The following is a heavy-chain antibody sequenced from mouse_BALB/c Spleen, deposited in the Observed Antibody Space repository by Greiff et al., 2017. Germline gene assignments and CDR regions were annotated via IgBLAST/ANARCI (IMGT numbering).Heavy chain of an antibody. Sequence: EVQLVESGGGLVKPGGSLKLSCAASGFTFSSYTMSWVRQTPEKRLEWVATISSGGGNTYYPDSVKGRFTISRDNAKNNLYLQMSSLRSEDTAVYYCAKTYYWYDGYFDYWGQGTTLTVSS. CDR3: AKTYYWYDGYFDY. V-gene: IGHV5-9*03. CDR2: ISSGGGNT. CDR1: GFTFSSYT. J-gene: IGHJ2*01. D-gene: IGHD2-14*01.